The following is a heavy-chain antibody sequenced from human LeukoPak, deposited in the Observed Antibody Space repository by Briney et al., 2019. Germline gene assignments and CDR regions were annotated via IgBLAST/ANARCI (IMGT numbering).Heavy chain of an antibody. D-gene: IGHD3-9*01. CDR1: GFTFSSYE. CDR2: ISSSSSYI. CDR3: ARDRLVGAFDI. J-gene: IGHJ3*02. V-gene: IGHV3-21*01. Sequence: GGSLRLSCAASGFTFSSYEMNWVRQAPGKGLEWVSSISSSSSYIYYADSVRGRFTISRDNAKNSLYLQMNSLRAEDTAVYYCARDRLVGAFDIWGQGTMVTVSS.